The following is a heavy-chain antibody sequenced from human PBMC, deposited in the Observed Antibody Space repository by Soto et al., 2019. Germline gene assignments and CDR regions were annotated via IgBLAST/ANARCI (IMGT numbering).Heavy chain of an antibody. D-gene: IGHD3-10*01. Sequence: LRLSCVASGFTFSSYWMHWVRQAPGKGLVWVSRINGDGARKTYADSVKGRFTISRDNAKNTLFLQMNSLRAEDTAMYYCARDRDIGYYGGIWLDPWGQGALVTVSS. CDR3: ARDRDIGYYGGIWLDP. CDR1: GFTFSSYW. CDR2: INGDGARK. J-gene: IGHJ5*02. V-gene: IGHV3-74*01.